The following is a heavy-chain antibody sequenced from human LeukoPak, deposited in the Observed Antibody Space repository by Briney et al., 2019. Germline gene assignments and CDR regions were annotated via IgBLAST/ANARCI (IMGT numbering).Heavy chain of an antibody. J-gene: IGHJ4*02. Sequence: ASVKVSCKLSGDTLTELSMHWVRQSPGKGLEWMGGFVPEDGETIYAQKFQGRVTMTEDTSTDTAYMELSSLRSDDTAVYFCATLPRGLLFDSWGQGTLVTVSS. V-gene: IGHV1-24*01. CDR2: FVPEDGET. CDR1: GDTLTELS. CDR3: ATLPRGLLFDS. D-gene: IGHD3-10*01.